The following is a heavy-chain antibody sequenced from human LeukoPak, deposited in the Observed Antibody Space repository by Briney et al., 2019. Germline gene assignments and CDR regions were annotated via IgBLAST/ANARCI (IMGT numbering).Heavy chain of an antibody. CDR2: IYYSGST. Sequence: KASETLSLTCTVSGGSISSSSYSWGWIRQPPGKGLEWIGSIYYSGSTYYNPSLKSRVTISVDTSKNQFSLKLSSVTAEDTAVYYCARRYCSSTSCPEFDYWGQGTLVTVSS. CDR3: ARRYCSSTSCPEFDY. V-gene: IGHV4-39*01. CDR1: GGSISSSSYS. D-gene: IGHD2-2*01. J-gene: IGHJ4*02.